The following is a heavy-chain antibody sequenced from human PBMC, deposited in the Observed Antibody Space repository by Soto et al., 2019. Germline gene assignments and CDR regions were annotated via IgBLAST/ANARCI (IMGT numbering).Heavy chain of an antibody. V-gene: IGHV4-59*11. CDR3: VRGSYGNYL. CDR2: FYHGGST. J-gene: IGHJ4*02. D-gene: IGHD1-7*01. CDR1: GGSLGSHF. Sequence: PSETLSLTCTVSGGSLGSHFWSWIRQPPGQGLEWLGFFYHGGSTDYNPSLKSRVTISGDKSNNQVSLNLRSVTAADTAVYYCVRGSYGNYLWGRGTLVTVSS.